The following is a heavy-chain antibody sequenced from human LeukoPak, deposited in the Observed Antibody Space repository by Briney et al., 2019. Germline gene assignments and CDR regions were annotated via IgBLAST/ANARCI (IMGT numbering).Heavy chain of an antibody. CDR1: GFKFTDYA. V-gene: IGHV3-23*01. CDR3: ARHDSFIPW. Sequence: PGGSLRLSCAASGFKFTDYAMSWVRQPPGKGLEWVSGISDSGSSAYYTDSVKGRFTISRDNSKNTVYLQMSNLRVEDTAIYFCARHDSFIPWWGQGTLITVSS. CDR2: ISDSGSSA. J-gene: IGHJ4*02. D-gene: IGHD2-21*01.